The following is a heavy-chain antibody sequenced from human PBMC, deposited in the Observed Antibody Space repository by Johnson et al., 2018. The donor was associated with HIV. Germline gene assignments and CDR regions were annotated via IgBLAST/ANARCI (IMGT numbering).Heavy chain of an antibody. CDR2: ISYDGSNK. Sequence: QVQLVESGGGVVQPGRSLRLSCAASGFTFSSYAMHWVRQAPGKGLEWVAVISYDGSNKYFADSVKGRFTISRDNSKNTLYLQMNSLRADDTAVCYCARDALESPWAFDIWGQGTLVTVSS. CDR3: ARDALESPWAFDI. V-gene: IGHV3-30*14. J-gene: IGHJ3*02. D-gene: IGHD1-1*01. CDR1: GFTFSSYA.